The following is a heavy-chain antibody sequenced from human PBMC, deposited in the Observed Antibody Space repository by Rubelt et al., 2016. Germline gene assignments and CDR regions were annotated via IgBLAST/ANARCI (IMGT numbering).Heavy chain of an antibody. CDR3: ARVGLGIYGMDV. D-gene: IGHD3-16*01. J-gene: IGHJ6*02. CDR2: ISYDGSNK. Sequence: GLTFSSSAMHWVRQAPDKGLEWLAVISYDGSNKYYADSVKGRFTISRDNSKNTLYLQMNSLRAEDTAVYYCARVGLGIYGMDVWGQGTTVTVSS. V-gene: IGHV3-30*04. CDR1: GLTFSSSA.